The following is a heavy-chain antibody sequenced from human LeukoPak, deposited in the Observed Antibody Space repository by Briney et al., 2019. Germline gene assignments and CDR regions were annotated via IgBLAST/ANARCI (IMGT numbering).Heavy chain of an antibody. J-gene: IGHJ4*02. Sequence: SETLSLTCTASGGSISDISYYWGLIRQPPGKGLEWIGSIYYSGAAYYNPSLKSRVTVSVDTSNNQFFLKLSSVTAADTAVYYCATGGANFYSFDSWGQGTLVTVSS. CDR2: IYYSGAA. CDR3: ATGGANFYSFDS. V-gene: IGHV4-39*01. CDR1: GGSISDISYY. D-gene: IGHD4/OR15-4a*01.